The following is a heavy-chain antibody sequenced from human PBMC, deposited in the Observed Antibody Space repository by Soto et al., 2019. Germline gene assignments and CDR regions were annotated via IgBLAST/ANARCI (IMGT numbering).Heavy chain of an antibody. CDR2: IIGANGDT. J-gene: IGHJ4*02. Sequence: EVQLLESGGDLVQPGGSLRLSCVVSGFTFNQYSMSWVRQAPGKGLEWVSSIIGANGDTSYADSVEGRFTISRSNSKNPRYLQMHSLKVGDTAVYYCAKDKVPDGAWDIDYWGQGTLVTVSS. CDR3: AKDKVPDGAWDIDY. D-gene: IGHD4-17*01. V-gene: IGHV3-23*01. CDR1: GFTFNQYS.